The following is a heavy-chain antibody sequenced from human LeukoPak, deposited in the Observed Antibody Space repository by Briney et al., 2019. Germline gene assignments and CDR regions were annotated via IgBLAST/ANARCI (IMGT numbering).Heavy chain of an antibody. V-gene: IGHV3-21*06. CDR2: ISSSSSFI. J-gene: IGHJ3*01. Sequence: GGSQRLSCVASELTFSSYTMKWLRQAREKGLEWGSDISSSSSFIYYADSVRGRFTISIDNAKNSLYLQMNSLRAEDTAVYFLARDWARTGYCTSTNCPDALDLLGQGTMLAVS. D-gene: IGHD2-2*01. CDR3: ARDWARTGYCTSTNCPDALDL. CDR1: ELTFSSYT.